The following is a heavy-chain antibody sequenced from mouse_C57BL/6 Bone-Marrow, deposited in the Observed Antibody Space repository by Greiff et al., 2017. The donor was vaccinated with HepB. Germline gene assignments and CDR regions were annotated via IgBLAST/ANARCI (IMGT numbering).Heavy chain of an antibody. CDR1: GYSITSGYY. J-gene: IGHJ2*01. V-gene: IGHV3-6*01. D-gene: IGHD2-5*01. CDR2: ISYDGST. CDR3: ARVSKYPGY. Sequence: VQLKESGPGLVKPSQSLSLTCSVTGYSITSGYYWNWIRQFPGNKLEWMGYISYDGSTNYNPSLKNRISITRDTSKNQFFLKLNSVTTEETATYYCARVSKYPGYRGQGTTLTVS.